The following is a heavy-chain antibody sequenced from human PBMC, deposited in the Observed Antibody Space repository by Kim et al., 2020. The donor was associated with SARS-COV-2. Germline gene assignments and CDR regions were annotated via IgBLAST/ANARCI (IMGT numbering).Heavy chain of an antibody. CDR3: ARQTGFYDSSGYYYFLDY. CDR2: IYPGDSDT. CDR1: GYSFTSYW. Sequence: GESLKISCKGSGYSFTSYWIGWVRQMPGKGLEWMGIIYPGDSDTRYSPSFQGQVTISADKSISPAYLQWSSLKASDTAMYYCARQTGFYDSSGYYYFLDYWGQGTLVTVSS. V-gene: IGHV5-51*01. D-gene: IGHD3-22*01. J-gene: IGHJ4*02.